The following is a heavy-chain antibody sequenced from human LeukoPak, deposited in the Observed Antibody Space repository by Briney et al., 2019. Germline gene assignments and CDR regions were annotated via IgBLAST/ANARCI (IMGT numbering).Heavy chain of an antibody. J-gene: IGHJ6*02. CDR2: IWYDGSNK. CDR1: GFTFSSYG. D-gene: IGHD6-13*01. V-gene: IGHV3-33*01. CDR3: ARDSSSSWYYYYYGMDV. Sequence: GGSLRLSCAASGFTFSSYGMHWVRQAPGKGPEWVAVIWYDGSNKYYADSVKGRFTIFRDNSKNTLYLQMNSLRAEDTAVYYCARDSSSSWYYYYYGMDVWGQGTTVTVSS.